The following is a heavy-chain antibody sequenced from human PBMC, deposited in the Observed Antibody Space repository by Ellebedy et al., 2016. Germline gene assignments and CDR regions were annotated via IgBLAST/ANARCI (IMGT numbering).Heavy chain of an antibody. CDR2: ISYDGSNK. J-gene: IGHJ4*02. CDR3: AKGPERGRKSYFDY. D-gene: IGHD1-14*01. CDR1: GFTFSSYA. Sequence: GGSLRLSXAASGFTFSSYAMHWVRQAPGKGLEWVAVISYDGSNKYYADSVKGRFTISRDNSKNTLYLQMNSLRAEDTAVYYCAKGPERGRKSYFDYWGQGTLVTVSS. V-gene: IGHV3-30*04.